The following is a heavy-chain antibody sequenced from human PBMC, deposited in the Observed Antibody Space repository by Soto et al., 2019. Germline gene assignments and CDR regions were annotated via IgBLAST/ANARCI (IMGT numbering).Heavy chain of an antibody. J-gene: IGHJ3*02. CDR2: ISGSGGST. V-gene: IGHV3-23*01. D-gene: IGHD6-19*01. CDR1: GFTFSSYA. CDR3: AQRADGGTGWRHAYDM. Sequence: EVQMLESGGGLVQPGGSLRLSCAASGFTFSSYAMSWVRQAPGKGLEWVSTISGSGGSTYYADSVKGRLTISRDSSKNTVYLQMSSLRAEDTAVYYCAQRADGGTGWRHAYDMWGQGTMVTVSS.